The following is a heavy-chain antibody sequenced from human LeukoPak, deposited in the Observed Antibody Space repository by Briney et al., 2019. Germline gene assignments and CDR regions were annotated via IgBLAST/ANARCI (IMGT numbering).Heavy chain of an antibody. Sequence: GGSLRPSCAASGFTFSSYWMSWVRQAPGKGLEWVANIKQDGSEKYYVDSVKGRFTISRDNAKNSLYLQMNSLRAEDTAVYYCARAVAAADYAFDYWGQGTLVTVSS. CDR3: ARAVAAADYAFDY. CDR2: IKQDGSEK. CDR1: GFTFSSYW. D-gene: IGHD6-13*01. V-gene: IGHV3-7*01. J-gene: IGHJ4*02.